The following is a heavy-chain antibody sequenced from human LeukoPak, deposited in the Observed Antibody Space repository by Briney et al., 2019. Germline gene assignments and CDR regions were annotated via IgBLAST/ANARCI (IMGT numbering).Heavy chain of an antibody. D-gene: IGHD3-3*01. CDR1: GFTFSRYW. Sequence: GGSLRLSCAASGFTFSRYWMSWVRQAPGKGLEWVSAISGSGGSTYYADSVKGRFTISRDNSKNTLYLQMNSLRAEDTAVYYCATATYYDFWSGYQTEYYFDYWGQGTLVTVSS. J-gene: IGHJ4*02. V-gene: IGHV3-23*01. CDR3: ATATYYDFWSGYQTEYYFDY. CDR2: ISGSGGST.